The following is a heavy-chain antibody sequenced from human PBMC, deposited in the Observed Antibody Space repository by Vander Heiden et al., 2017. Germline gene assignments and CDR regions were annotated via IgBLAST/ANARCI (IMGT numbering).Heavy chain of an antibody. Sequence: EVQLVESGGGLVKPGGSLRLSCAASGFTFSSYSMNWVRQAPGKGLEWVASISSSSSYIYYADSVKGRFTISRDNAKNSLYLQMNSLRAEDTAVYYCAREVAGTGAKWYYYGMDVWGQGTTVTVSS. CDR2: ISSSSSYI. CDR3: AREVAGTGAKWYYYGMDV. J-gene: IGHJ6*02. V-gene: IGHV3-21*01. CDR1: GFTFSSYS. D-gene: IGHD6-19*01.